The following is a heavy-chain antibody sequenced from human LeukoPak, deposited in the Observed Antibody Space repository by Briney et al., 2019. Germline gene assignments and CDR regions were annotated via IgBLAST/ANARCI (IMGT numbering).Heavy chain of an antibody. CDR3: ARETGYCSSTSCYVLFDY. CDR2: INAGNGNT. J-gene: IGHJ4*02. V-gene: IGHV1-3*01. Sequence: GASVKVSCKASGYTFTSYGISWVRQAPGQRLEWMGWINAGNGNTKYSQKFQGRVTITRDTSASTAYMELSSLRSEDTAVYYCARETGYCSSTSCYVLFDYWGQGTLVTVSS. CDR1: GYTFTSYG. D-gene: IGHD2-2*01.